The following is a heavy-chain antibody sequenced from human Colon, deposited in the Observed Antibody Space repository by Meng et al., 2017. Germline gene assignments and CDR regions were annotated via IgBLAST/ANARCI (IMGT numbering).Heavy chain of an antibody. V-gene: IGHV4-4*02. D-gene: IGHD3/OR15-3a*01. CDR2: FFHTGRT. J-gene: IGHJ4*02. CDR1: GGSISSNW. Sequence: VQRKDAGPGRVKPSGTLSLTCAVSGGSISSNWWSWVRQPPGKGLEWIGEFFHTGRTNYDPSLKSRVTISVDKSNNQFSLKLTSVTAADTAVYYCARHISILGQRGFDYWGQGTLVTVSS. CDR3: ARHISILGQRGFDY.